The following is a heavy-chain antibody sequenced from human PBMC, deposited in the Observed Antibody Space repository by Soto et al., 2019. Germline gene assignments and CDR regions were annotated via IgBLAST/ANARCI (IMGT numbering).Heavy chain of an antibody. CDR2: IYYSGST. CDR3: ATLYRSWFDP. Sequence: QVQLQESGPGLVKPSETLSLTCTVSGGSISSYYWSWIRQPPGKGLEWIGYIYYSGSTNYNPSLKSRVTISVDTSKNQFSLKLSSVTAADTAVYYCATLYRSWFDPWGQGTLVTVSS. CDR1: GGSISSYY. V-gene: IGHV4-59*01. D-gene: IGHD1-26*01. J-gene: IGHJ5*02.